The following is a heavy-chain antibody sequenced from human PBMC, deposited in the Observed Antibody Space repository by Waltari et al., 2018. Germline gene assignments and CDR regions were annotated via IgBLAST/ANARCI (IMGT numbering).Heavy chain of an antibody. Sequence: ELQLVESGGGLVQPGGSLRLSCAASGFTFARYAMNWVRQAPGKGLEWVSGISGSGGSTYYADSVKGRFTISRDNSESTLYLQMNSLRAEDTAVYYCAKSGLQSSGFGYFFDYWGQGTLVTVSA. CDR3: AKSGLQSSGFGYFFDY. CDR2: ISGSGGST. J-gene: IGHJ4*02. D-gene: IGHD3-3*01. V-gene: IGHV3-23*04. CDR1: GFTFARYA.